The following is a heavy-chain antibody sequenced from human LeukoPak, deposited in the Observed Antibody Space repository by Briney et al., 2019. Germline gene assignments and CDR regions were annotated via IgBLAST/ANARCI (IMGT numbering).Heavy chain of an antibody. V-gene: IGHV3-74*01. J-gene: IGHJ4*02. Sequence: GGSLRLSCAASGFTFSSYWMHWVRQAPGKGLVWVSRINSDGSSTSYADSVKGRFTISRDNAKNTLYLQMNSLRAEDTAVYYCARGYRRDGYTLYYFDYWGQGTLVTVSS. CDR2: INSDGSST. CDR1: GFTFSSYW. D-gene: IGHD5-24*01. CDR3: ARGYRRDGYTLYYFDY.